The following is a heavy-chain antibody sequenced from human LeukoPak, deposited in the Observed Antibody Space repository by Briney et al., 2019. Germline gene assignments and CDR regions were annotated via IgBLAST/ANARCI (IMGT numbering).Heavy chain of an antibody. CDR3: TRDLYDVDTAMVRMDY. Sequence: PGGSLRLSCTASGFAFGDYAMSWVRQAPGKGLEWVGFIRSKAYGGTTEYAASVKGRFTISRDDSKSIAYLQMNSLKTEDTAVYYCTRDLYDVDTAMVRMDYWGQGTLVTVSS. CDR2: IRSKAYGGTT. D-gene: IGHD5-18*01. V-gene: IGHV3-49*04. CDR1: GFAFGDYA. J-gene: IGHJ4*02.